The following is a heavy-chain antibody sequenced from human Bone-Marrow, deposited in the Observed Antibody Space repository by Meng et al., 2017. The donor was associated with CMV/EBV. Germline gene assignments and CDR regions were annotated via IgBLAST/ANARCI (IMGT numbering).Heavy chain of an antibody. CDR2: ISAYNGNT. V-gene: IGHV1-18*01. D-gene: IGHD2-2*01. J-gene: IGHJ4*02. Sequence: ASVKVSCKASGYTFTRYGISWVRQAPGQGLEWMGWISAYNGNTNYAQKLQGRVTMTTDTSTSTAYMELRSLRSDDTAVYYCARALKYCSSTSCRQPLGYWGQGTLVTVSS. CDR3: ARALKYCSSTSCRQPLGY. CDR1: GYTFTRYG.